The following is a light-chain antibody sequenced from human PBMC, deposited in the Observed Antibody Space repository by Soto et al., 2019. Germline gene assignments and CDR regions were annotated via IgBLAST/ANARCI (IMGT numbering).Light chain of an antibody. CDR2: GAS. J-gene: IGKJ3*01. V-gene: IGKV3-20*01. CDR1: QSVSSSY. CDR3: QQYGSSLFT. Sequence: EIVLTQSPGTLSLSPGERATLSCRARQSVSSSYLAWYQQKPGQAPRLLIYGASSRATGIPDRFSGSGSGTDFTFTISRLQPEDFAVYYCQQYGSSLFTFGPGTKVDIK.